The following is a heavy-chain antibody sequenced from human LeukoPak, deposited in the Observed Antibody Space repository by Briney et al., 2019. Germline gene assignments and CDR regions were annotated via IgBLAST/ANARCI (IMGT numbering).Heavy chain of an antibody. CDR3: ARALRFSSSDYFFHY. J-gene: IGHJ4*02. D-gene: IGHD3-22*01. CDR2: ARNKVDRYTT. V-gene: IGHV3-72*01. CDR1: GFILSDHH. Sequence: GGSLRLSCAASGFILSDHHMDWVRQTPGKGLEWVGRARNKVDRYTTEYAASVKGRFSISRDDSKNSLYLQMNSLKTEDTAVCYCARALRFSSSDYFFHYWGQGTLVTVSS.